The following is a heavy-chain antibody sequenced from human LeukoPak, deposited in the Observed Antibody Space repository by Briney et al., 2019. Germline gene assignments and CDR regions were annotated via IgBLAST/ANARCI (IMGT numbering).Heavy chain of an antibody. J-gene: IGHJ4*02. CDR2: ISAYNGNT. CDR1: GYTFTSYG. CDR3: ARGHYDFWSGYYDY. V-gene: IGHV1-18*01. Sequence: GASVNVSCKASGYTFTSYGISWVRQAPGQGLEWMGWISAYNGNTNYAQKLQGRVTMTTDTSTSTAYMELRSLRSDDTAVYYCARGHYDFWSGYYDYWGQGTLVTVSS. D-gene: IGHD3-3*01.